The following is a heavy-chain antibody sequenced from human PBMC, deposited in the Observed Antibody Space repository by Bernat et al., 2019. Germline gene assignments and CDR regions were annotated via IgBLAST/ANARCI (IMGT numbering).Heavy chain of an antibody. V-gene: IGHV4-39*01. CDR2: IYYSGST. D-gene: IGHD4-17*01. Sequence: QLQLQESGPGLVKPSETLSLTCTVSGGSISSSSYYWGWIRQPPGKGLEWIVSIYYSGSTYYNPSLKSRVTISGGTSKNQFSLKLSSVTAADTAVYYCASTTTVTTAEYFQHWGQGTLVTVSS. CDR1: GGSISSSSYY. J-gene: IGHJ1*01. CDR3: ASTTTVTTAEYFQH.